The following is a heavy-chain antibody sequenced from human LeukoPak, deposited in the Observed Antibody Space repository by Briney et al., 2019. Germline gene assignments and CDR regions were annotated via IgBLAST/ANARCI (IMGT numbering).Heavy chain of an antibody. Sequence: GGSLRLSCAASGFTFSNSAMNWVRKAAGKGLEWVSSISSSSSYIYYADSVKGRFTISRDNAKNSLYLQMNSLRAEDTAVYYCARDVWSGAYGMDVWGQGTTVTVSS. J-gene: IGHJ6*02. CDR1: GFTFSNSA. D-gene: IGHD3-3*01. CDR2: ISSSSSYI. V-gene: IGHV3-21*01. CDR3: ARDVWSGAYGMDV.